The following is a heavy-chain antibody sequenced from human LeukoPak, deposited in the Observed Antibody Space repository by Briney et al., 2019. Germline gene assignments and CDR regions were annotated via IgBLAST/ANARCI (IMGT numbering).Heavy chain of an antibody. CDR2: ISSNGGST. J-gene: IGHJ4*02. CDR1: GFTFSSYA. CDR3: ARGRAAAGTYYFDY. Sequence: PGGSLRLSCAASGFTFSSYAMHWVRQAPGKGLEYVSAISSNGGSTYCANSVKGRFTISRDNSKNTLYLQMGSLRAEDMAVYYCARGRAAAGTYYFDYWGQGTLVTVSS. V-gene: IGHV3-64*01. D-gene: IGHD6-13*01.